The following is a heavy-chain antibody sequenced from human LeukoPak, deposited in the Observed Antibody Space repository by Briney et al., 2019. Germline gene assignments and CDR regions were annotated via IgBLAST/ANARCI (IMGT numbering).Heavy chain of an antibody. V-gene: IGHV4-61*02. CDR1: GGSISSGSYY. CDR2: IYTSGST. Sequence: PSETLSLTCSVSGGSISSGSYYWSWIRQPAGKGLEWIGRIYTSGSTNYNPSLKGRVTISVDTSKNQFSLKLSSVTAADTAAYYCASHDSSGYMPWIDYWGQGTLVTVSS. D-gene: IGHD3-22*01. J-gene: IGHJ4*02. CDR3: ASHDSSGYMPWIDY.